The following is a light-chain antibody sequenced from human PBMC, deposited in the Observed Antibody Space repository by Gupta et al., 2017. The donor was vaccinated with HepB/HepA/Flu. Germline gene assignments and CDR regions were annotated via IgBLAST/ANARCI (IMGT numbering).Light chain of an antibody. Sequence: EIVLTQSPATLSLSPGERVTLSCRASQNVGRYLAWYQQKVGQAPRLLIYDSSNRATGIPPRFSGSGAGTDFTLTISSREPEDLEFYYCQHRSDRPLTRPFSQGTKVEIK. CDR1: QNVGRY. J-gene: IGKJ1*01. V-gene: IGKV3-11*01. CDR2: DSS. CDR3: QHRSDRPLTRP.